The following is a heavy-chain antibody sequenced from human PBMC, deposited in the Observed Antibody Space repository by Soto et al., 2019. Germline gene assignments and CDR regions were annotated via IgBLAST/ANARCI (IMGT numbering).Heavy chain of an antibody. CDR3: ARVQILQLENIFDY. CDR2: INSDGSTR. Sequence: GGSLRLSCAASGFTFSTNWMHWVRQAPGKGLVWVSRINSDGSTRDYADSVQGRFTISRDNAKNTLYLQMNSLRAEDTAMYYCARVQILQLENIFDYWGQGTLVTVSS. CDR1: GFTFSTNW. J-gene: IGHJ4*02. V-gene: IGHV3-74*01. D-gene: IGHD1-1*01.